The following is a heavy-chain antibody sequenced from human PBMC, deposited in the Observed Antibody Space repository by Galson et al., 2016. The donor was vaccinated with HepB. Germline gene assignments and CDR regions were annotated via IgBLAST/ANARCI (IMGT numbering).Heavy chain of an antibody. V-gene: IGHV5-51*01. CDR3: ATLVFSGTWTGFDH. D-gene: IGHD3-9*01. CDR2: IYPSDSHT. CDR1: GDIFTTYW. Sequence: QSGAEVKKPGESLKISCKGSGDIFTTYWIGWVRQMPGNGLEWMGIIYPSDSHTSYSPSFQRQVTVSADKSKTTAYLQWSSLKASDTAMYYCATLVFSGTWTGFDHWGQGTLVTVSS. J-gene: IGHJ4*02.